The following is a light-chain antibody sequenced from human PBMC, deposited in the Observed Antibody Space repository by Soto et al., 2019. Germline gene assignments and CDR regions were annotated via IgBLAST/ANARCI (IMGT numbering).Light chain of an antibody. Sequence: QSVLTQPASVTASPGQSITISCAGTSSDVGGYNYVSWYQQHPGKAPKLIIYDVNSRPSGISTRFSGSKSGDTASLTISGLQADDEADYYCSSHTGLTDPYVVFGGGTELT. V-gene: IGLV2-14*03. CDR3: SSHTGLTDPYVV. J-gene: IGLJ3*02. CDR1: SSDVGGYNY. CDR2: DVN.